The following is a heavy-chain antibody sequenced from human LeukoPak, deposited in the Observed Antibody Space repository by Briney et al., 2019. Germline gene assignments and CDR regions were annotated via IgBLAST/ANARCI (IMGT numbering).Heavy chain of an antibody. Sequence: GGSLRLSCAASGFTFSSYGMSWVRQAPGKGLEWVSVISGGGGSTYYADSVKGRFTISRDNSKNTLYLQMNSLRAEDTAVYYCAKDGDNYDYVWGSYRYKASDIWGQGTMVTVSS. CDR1: GFTFSSYG. CDR3: AKDGDNYDYVWGSYRYKASDI. J-gene: IGHJ3*02. D-gene: IGHD3-16*02. V-gene: IGHV3-23*01. CDR2: ISGGGGST.